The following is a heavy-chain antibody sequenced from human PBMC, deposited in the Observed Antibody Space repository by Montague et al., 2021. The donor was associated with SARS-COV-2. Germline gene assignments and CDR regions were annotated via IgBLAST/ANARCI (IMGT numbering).Heavy chain of an antibody. D-gene: IGHD6-19*01. V-gene: IGHV4-59*01. CDR3: ARGSGWMGNAFDI. CDR1: GGSISSYY. Sequence: SETLSLTCTVSGGSISSYYWSWIRQPPGKGLEWIGYIYYSGSTNXNPSLKSRVTISVDTSKNQFSLKLSSVTAAVTAVYYCARGSGWMGNAFDIWGQGTMVTVSS. CDR2: IYYSGST. J-gene: IGHJ3*02.